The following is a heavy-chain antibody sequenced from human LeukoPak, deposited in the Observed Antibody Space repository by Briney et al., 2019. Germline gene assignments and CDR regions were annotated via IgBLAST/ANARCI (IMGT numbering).Heavy chain of an antibody. CDR3: AKILAYCGGDCYSVDY. CDR1: GFTFSSYG. D-gene: IGHD2-21*02. J-gene: IGHJ4*02. CDR2: ISYDGGNK. V-gene: IGHV3-30*18. Sequence: PGRSLRLSCAASGFTFSSYGMHWVRQAPGKGLEWVAVISYDGGNKYYADSVKGRFTISRDNSKNTLYLQMNSLRAEDTAVYYCAKILAYCGGDCYSVDYWGQGTLVTVSS.